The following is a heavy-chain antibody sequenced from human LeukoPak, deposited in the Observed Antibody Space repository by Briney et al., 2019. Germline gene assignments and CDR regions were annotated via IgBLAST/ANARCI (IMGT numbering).Heavy chain of an antibody. V-gene: IGHV4-30-2*01. D-gene: IGHD2-2*01. CDR1: GGSISSGGYY. J-gene: IGHJ4*02. Sequence: SQTLSLTCTVSGGSISSGGYYWSWIRQPPGKGLEWIGYIYHSGSTYYNPSLKSRVTISVDRSKNQFSLKLSSVTAADTAVYYCARDSLLDCSSTSCLPYWGQGTLVTVSS. CDR3: ARDSLLDCSSTSCLPY. CDR2: IYHSGST.